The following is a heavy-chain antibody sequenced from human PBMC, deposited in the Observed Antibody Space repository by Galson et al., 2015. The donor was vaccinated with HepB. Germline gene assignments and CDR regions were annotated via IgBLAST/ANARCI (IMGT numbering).Heavy chain of an antibody. CDR1: GFTFDDYA. CDR2: ISWNSGSI. CDR3: AKDASHGGYSYDEGNYYYYGMDV. Sequence: SLRLSCAASGFTFDDYAMHWVRQAPGKGLGWVSGISWNSGSIGYADSVKGRFTISRDNAKNSLYLQMNSLRAEDTALYYCAKDASHGGYSYDEGNYYYYGMDVWGQGTTVTVSS. D-gene: IGHD5-18*01. V-gene: IGHV3-9*01. J-gene: IGHJ6*02.